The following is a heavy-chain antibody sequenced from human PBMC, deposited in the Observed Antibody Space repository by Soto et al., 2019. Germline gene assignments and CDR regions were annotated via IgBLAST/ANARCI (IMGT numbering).Heavy chain of an antibody. J-gene: IGHJ4*02. Sequence: GGSLRLSCAASGFTFRSYGMHWVRQAPGKGLEWVAVILYDGSNKYYADSVKGRFTISRDNSKNTLYLQMNSLRAEDTAVYYCARAGYCSGGSCFPIYYFDYWGQGTLVTVS. CDR3: ARAGYCSGGSCFPIYYFDY. V-gene: IGHV3-33*01. CDR2: ILYDGSNK. CDR1: GFTFRSYG. D-gene: IGHD2-15*01.